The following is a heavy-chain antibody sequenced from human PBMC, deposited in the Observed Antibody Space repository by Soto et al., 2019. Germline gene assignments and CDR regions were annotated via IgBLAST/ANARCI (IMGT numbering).Heavy chain of an antibody. D-gene: IGHD3-10*01. J-gene: IGHJ5*02. V-gene: IGHV3-74*01. Sequence: GGSLRLSCAASGFTFSSYWMHWVRQAPGKGLVWVSRINSDGSSTSYADSVKGRFTISRDNAKNTLYLQMNSLRAEDTAVYYCARVWVHSAQARFDTWGQGTLVIVSX. CDR2: INSDGSST. CDR3: ARVWVHSAQARFDT. CDR1: GFTFSSYW.